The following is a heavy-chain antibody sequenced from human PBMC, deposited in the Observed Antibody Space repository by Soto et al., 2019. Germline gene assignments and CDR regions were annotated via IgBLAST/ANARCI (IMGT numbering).Heavy chain of an antibody. Sequence: SETLSLTCTVSGGSISSGDYYWSWIRQPPGKGLEWIGYIYYSGSTYYNPSLKSRVTISVDTSKNQFSLKLSSVTAADTAVYYCARGGTEYYYDSSGYYYLPPFDYWGQGTLVTSP. CDR1: GGSISSGDYY. J-gene: IGHJ4*02. V-gene: IGHV4-30-4*01. CDR3: ARGGTEYYYDSSGYYYLPPFDY. CDR2: IYYSGST. D-gene: IGHD3-22*01.